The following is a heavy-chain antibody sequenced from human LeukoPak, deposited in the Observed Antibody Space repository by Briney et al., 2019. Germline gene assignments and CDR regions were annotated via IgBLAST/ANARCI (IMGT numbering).Heavy chain of an antibody. Sequence: ASVKVSCKASGYTFTSYGISWVRQAPGQGLEWMGWISAYNGNTNYAQKLQGRVTMTTDTSTSTAYMELRSLRSDDTAVYYCARSGFRIAVAGTTTNSFDYWGQGTLVTVSS. J-gene: IGHJ4*02. CDR3: ARSGFRIAVAGTTTNSFDY. D-gene: IGHD6-19*01. V-gene: IGHV1-18*01. CDR2: ISAYNGNT. CDR1: GYTFTSYG.